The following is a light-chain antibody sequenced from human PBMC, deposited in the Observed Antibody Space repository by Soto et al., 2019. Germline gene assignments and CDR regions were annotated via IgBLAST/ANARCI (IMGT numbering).Light chain of an antibody. V-gene: IGLV2-14*01. CDR2: DVS. CDR1: SSDVGGYNY. Sequence: QSALTQPASVSGSPGQSITISCTGTSSDVGGYNYVSWYQQHPGKAPKLMIYDVSNRPSGVSNRFSGSKSGNTASLTISGLQAEDEAYYYCSSYTTSSHVFGTGTKLTVL. J-gene: IGLJ1*01. CDR3: SSYTTSSHV.